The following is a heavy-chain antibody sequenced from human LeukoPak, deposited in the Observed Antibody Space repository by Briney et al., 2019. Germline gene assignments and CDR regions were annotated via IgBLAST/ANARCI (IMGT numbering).Heavy chain of an antibody. CDR2: ISSSGSTI. V-gene: IGHV3-11*01. J-gene: IGHJ4*02. CDR3: AKDHDGDYVLYFDY. CDR1: GFTFSDYY. D-gene: IGHD4-17*01. Sequence: PGGSLRLSCAASGFTFSDYYMSWIRQAPGKGLEWVSYISSSGSTIYYADSVKGRFTISRDNSKNTLYLQMNSLRAEDTAVYYCAKDHDGDYVLYFDYWGQGTLVTVSS.